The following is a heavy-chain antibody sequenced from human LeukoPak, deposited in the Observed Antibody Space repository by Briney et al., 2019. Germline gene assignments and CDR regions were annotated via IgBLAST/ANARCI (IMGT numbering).Heavy chain of an antibody. CDR1: GYTFPSYD. J-gene: IGHJ4*02. Sequence: GASVKVSCKTSGYTFPSYDINWVRQATGQGLEWMGWMNPNSGNTGYAEKFQGRVTITRNTSISSAYMELSSLRSEDTAVYFCARGPKWTGSYYYFDFWGKGNLVSVSS. CDR2: MNPNSGNT. V-gene: IGHV1-8*01. D-gene: IGHD1-26*01. CDR3: ARGPKWTGSYYYFDF.